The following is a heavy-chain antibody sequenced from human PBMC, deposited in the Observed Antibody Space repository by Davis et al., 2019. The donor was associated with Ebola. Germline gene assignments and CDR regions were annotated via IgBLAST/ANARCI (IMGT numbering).Heavy chain of an antibody. V-gene: IGHV1-18*01. D-gene: IGHD2-8*01. CDR1: GYTFTSYG. CDR2: ISAYNDNT. J-gene: IGHJ6*02. CDR3: ARDCTNGVCHYGMDV. Sequence: AASVKVSCKASGYTFTSYGISWVRQAPGQGLEWMGWISAYNDNTNYAQKFQGRVTITRDTSASTAYMELSSLRSEDTAVYYCARDCTNGVCHYGMDVWGQGTTVTVSS.